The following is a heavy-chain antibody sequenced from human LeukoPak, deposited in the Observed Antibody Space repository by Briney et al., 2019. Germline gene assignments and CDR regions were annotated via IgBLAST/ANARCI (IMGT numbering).Heavy chain of an antibody. CDR2: IIPIFATA. V-gene: IGHV1-69*13. Sequence: SVKVSCKASGGTFSGYAISWVRQAPGQGLEWMGGIIPIFATANYTQKFQGRVTITADESTSTAYMELSSLRSEDTAVYYCARGPITTRSHFDYWGQGTLVTVSS. J-gene: IGHJ4*02. CDR3: ARGPITTRSHFDY. D-gene: IGHD3-22*01. CDR1: GGTFSGYA.